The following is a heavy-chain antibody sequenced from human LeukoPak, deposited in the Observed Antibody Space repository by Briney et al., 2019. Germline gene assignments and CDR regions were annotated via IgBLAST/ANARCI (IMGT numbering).Heavy chain of an antibody. Sequence: PGGSLRLSCAASGFTFSSYGMHWVRQAPGKGLEWVAVIWYDGSNKYYADSVKGRSTIFRDNSKNTLYLQMNSLRAEDTAVYYCARERVVVVVPAAMEYYYYGMDVWGKGTTVTVSS. CDR3: ARERVVVVVPAAMEYYYYGMDV. CDR1: GFTFSSYG. D-gene: IGHD2-2*01. V-gene: IGHV3-33*01. CDR2: IWYDGSNK. J-gene: IGHJ6*04.